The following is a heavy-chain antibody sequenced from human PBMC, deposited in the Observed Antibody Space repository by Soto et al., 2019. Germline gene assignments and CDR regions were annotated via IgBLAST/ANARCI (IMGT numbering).Heavy chain of an antibody. J-gene: IGHJ6*02. CDR3: ARAAYYDFWSGYYGYYYYGMDV. Sequence: GGSLRLSCAASGFTLSSYWMHWVRQAPGKGLVWVSRINSDGSSTSYADSVKGRFTISRDNAKNTLYLQMNSLRAEDTAVYYCARAAYYDFWSGYYGYYYYGMDVWGQGTTVTVSS. CDR1: GFTLSSYW. D-gene: IGHD3-3*01. V-gene: IGHV3-74*01. CDR2: INSDGSST.